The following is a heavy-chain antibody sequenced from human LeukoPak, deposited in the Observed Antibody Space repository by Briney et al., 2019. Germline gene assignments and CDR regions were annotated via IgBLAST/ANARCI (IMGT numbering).Heavy chain of an antibody. CDR3: AVRCSGGSCYSGGFVY. CDR2: ISGSGGST. J-gene: IGHJ4*02. Sequence: GGSLRLSCAASGFTFSSYAMSWVRQAPGKGLEWVSAISGSGGSTYYADSVKGRFTISRDNSKNTLYLQMNSLRAEDTAVYYCAVRCSGGSCYSGGFVYWGQGTLVTVSS. D-gene: IGHD2-15*01. V-gene: IGHV3-23*01. CDR1: GFTFSSYA.